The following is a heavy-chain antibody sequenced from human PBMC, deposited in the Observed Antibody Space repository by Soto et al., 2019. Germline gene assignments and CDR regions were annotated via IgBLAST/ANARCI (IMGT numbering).Heavy chain of an antibody. Sequence: EVQLLESGGGLVQPGGSLRLSCATSGFTFSSYAMAWVRQAPGKGLEWVSAISGSGGITYHAASVKGRFSICRDNSRNMLYLQMNSLGAEDTAVYYCARAAHYDFWSGYYYMDVWGIGTTVTVSS. CDR3: ARAAHYDFWSGYYYMDV. D-gene: IGHD3-3*01. J-gene: IGHJ6*03. CDR1: GFTFSSYA. V-gene: IGHV3-23*01. CDR2: ISGSGGIT.